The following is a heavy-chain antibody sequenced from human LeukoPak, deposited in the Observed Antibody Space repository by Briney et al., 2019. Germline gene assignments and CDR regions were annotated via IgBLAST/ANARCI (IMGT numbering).Heavy chain of an antibody. Sequence: PGGSLRLSCAASGFTFSNYGMHWVRQAPGKGLERVAFIRYDGSNKYYADSVKGRFTISRDNSKNTLYLQMNSLKTEDTAVYYCASGPTIYWGFDYWGQGTLVTVSS. D-gene: IGHD7-27*01. CDR2: IRYDGSNK. CDR3: ASGPTIYWGFDY. V-gene: IGHV3-30*02. CDR1: GFTFSNYG. J-gene: IGHJ4*02.